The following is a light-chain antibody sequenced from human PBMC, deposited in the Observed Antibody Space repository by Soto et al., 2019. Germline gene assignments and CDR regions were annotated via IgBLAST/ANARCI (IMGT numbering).Light chain of an antibody. CDR3: CSYAGSGTLV. Sequence: QSALTQPASVSGSPGQSITISCTGTSSDVGSYNLVSWYPQHTGKAPKLMIYEGSKRPSGVSNRFSGSKSGYTASLTISGLQAEDEADYYCCSYAGSGTLVFGGGTKLTVL. V-gene: IGLV2-23*01. CDR2: EGS. CDR1: SSDVGSYNL. J-gene: IGLJ3*02.